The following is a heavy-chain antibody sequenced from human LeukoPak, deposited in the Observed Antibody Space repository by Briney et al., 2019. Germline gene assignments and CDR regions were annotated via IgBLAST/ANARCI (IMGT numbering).Heavy chain of an antibody. J-gene: IGHJ4*02. CDR2: ISHSGGT. CDR3: ASHRGRNSVNCFDY. CDR1: GDSISTSGYY. Sequence: SQTLSLTCAVSGDSISTSGYYWAWIRQPPGKGLEWIGSISHSGGTYYNPPLMSRLTISVDTSKNQFSLNLSSVTATDTAMYYCASHRGRNSVNCFDYWGQGTLVTVSS. D-gene: IGHD4-23*01. V-gene: IGHV4-39*01.